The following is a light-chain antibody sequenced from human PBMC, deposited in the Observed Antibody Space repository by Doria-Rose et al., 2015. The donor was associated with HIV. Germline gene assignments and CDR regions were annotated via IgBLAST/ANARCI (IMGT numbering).Light chain of an antibody. J-gene: IGKJ1*01. CDR2: DGS. V-gene: IGKV3-20*01. Sequence: TQSPGTLSLSPGERATLSCRASQSFSSTYFAWYQQKPGQAPSILIYDGSTRATGIPDRFSASGSGTDFTLTINRLEPEDFALYYCHQYGTSWTFGQGTKVEI. CDR1: QSFSSTY. CDR3: HQYGTSWT.